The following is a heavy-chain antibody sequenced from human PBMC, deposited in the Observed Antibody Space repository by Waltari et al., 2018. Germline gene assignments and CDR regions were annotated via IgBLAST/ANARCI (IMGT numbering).Heavy chain of an antibody. CDR3: ARVDSWFGEFPNWFDP. J-gene: IGHJ5*02. CDR1: GYTFTGYY. CDR2: INPNSGCT. Sequence: QVQLVQSGAEVKKPGASVKVSCKASGYTFTGYYMHWVRQAPGQGLEWMGRINPNSGCTNYAQKFQGRVTMTRDTSISTAYMELSRLRSDDTAVYYCARVDSWFGEFPNWFDPWGQGTLVTVSS. D-gene: IGHD3-10*01. V-gene: IGHV1-2*06.